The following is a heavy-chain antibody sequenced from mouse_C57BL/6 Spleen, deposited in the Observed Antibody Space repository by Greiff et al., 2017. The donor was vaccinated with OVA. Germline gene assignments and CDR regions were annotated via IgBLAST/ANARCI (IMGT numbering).Heavy chain of an antibody. J-gene: IGHJ3*01. D-gene: IGHD1-1*01. CDR2: IDPANGNT. V-gene: IGHV14-3*01. Sequence: VQLQQSVAELVRPGVSVKLSCTASGFNITNSYMHWVKQRPEQGLEWIGRIDPANGNTKYAPKFQGKATITADTSSNTAYLQLSSLTSEDTAIYYCASPSFFGSSYGFAYWGPGTLVTDAA. CDR3: ASPSFFGSSYGFAY. CDR1: GFNITNSY.